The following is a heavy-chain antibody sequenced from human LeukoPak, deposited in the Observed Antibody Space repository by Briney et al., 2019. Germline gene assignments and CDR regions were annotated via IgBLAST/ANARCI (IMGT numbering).Heavy chain of an antibody. D-gene: IGHD3/OR15-3a*01. CDR2: ISYSGST. CDR3: VREFQLTYDF. CDR1: GGSISSSSYY. V-gene: IGHV4-39*07. Sequence: SETLSLTCTVSGGSISSSSYYWAWIRQPPGKGLQWIGSISYSGSTYYNPSVKSRANISVDTSKNQFSLSLNTVTAADTAVYYCVREFQLTYDFWGQGTLVTVS. J-gene: IGHJ4*02.